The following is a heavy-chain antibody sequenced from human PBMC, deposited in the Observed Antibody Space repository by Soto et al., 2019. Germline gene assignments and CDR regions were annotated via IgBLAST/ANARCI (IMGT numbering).Heavy chain of an antibody. V-gene: IGHV3-7*01. CDR1: GFTFSSYW. Sequence: GGSLRLSCAASGFTFSSYWMSWVRQAPGKGLEWVANIKQDGSEKYYVDSVKGRFTISRDNTKNSLYLQMNSLRAEDTAAYDCAGWYYSYYGMDDWGQGTTVTVSS. CDR2: IKQDGSEK. CDR3: AGWYYSYYGMDD. J-gene: IGHJ6*02.